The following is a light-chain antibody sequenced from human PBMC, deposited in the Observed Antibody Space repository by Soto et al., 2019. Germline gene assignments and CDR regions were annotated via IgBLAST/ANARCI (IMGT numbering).Light chain of an antibody. Sequence: QSVLTQPASVSGSPGQSITIYCTGTSSDVGSYNLVSWYQQHPGKAPKLMIYEGSKRPSGVSNRFSGSKSGNTASLTISGLQAEDEADYYCCSYAGSVGFGGGTKLTVL. V-gene: IGLV2-23*01. CDR2: EGS. CDR1: SSDVGSYNL. J-gene: IGLJ2*01. CDR3: CSYAGSVG.